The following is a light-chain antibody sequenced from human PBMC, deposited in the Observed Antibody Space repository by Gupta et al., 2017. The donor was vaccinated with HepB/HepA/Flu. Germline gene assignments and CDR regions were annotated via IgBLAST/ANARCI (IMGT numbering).Light chain of an antibody. CDR3: QTWGTGIVV. J-gene: IGLJ2*01. CDR2: LNSDGTH. CDR1: SGHSDYA. Sequence: QLVLTQSPSASASLGASVKLPCTLSSGHSDYAIAWHQQQPEKGPRYLMTLNSDGTHSKGDGIPDRFSGSSSGAERYLAISSLQSEDEADYYCQTWGTGIVVFGGGTKLTVL. V-gene: IGLV4-69*01.